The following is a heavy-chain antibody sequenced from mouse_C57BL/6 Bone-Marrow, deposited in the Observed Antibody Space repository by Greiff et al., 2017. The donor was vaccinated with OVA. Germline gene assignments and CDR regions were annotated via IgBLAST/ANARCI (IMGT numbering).Heavy chain of an antibody. CDR1: GFTFSSYG. D-gene: IGHD3-2*02. J-gene: IGHJ2*01. V-gene: IGHV5-6*01. Sequence: EVKLVESGGDLVKPGGSLKLSCAASGFTFSSYGMSWVRQTPDKRLEWVATISSGGSYTYYPDSVKGRFTLSRDNAKNTLYLQMSSLTSEDTAMYYCARLRQLRHGDYWGQGTTLTVSS. CDR3: ARLRQLRHGDY. CDR2: ISSGGSYT.